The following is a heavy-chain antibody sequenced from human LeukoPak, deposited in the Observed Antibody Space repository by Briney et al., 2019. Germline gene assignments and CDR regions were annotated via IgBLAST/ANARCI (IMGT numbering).Heavy chain of an antibody. V-gene: IGHV4-30-2*01. J-gene: IGHJ6*02. D-gene: IGHD5-12*01. CDR1: GGSISSGGYS. CDR2: IYHSGST. Sequence: PSQTLSLTCAVSGGSISSGGYSWSWIRQPPGKGLEWIGYIYHSGSTYYNPSLKSRVTISVDRSKNQFSLKLSSVTAADTAVYYCARILRVAGYDPPYGMDVWGQGTTVTVSS. CDR3: ARILRVAGYDPPYGMDV.